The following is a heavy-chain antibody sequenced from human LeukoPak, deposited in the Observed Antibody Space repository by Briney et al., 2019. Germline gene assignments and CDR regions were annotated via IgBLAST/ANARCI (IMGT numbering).Heavy chain of an antibody. D-gene: IGHD3-22*01. CDR2: IIPIFGTA. J-gene: IGHJ4*02. CDR3: ARDTAYYYDSSTIGSLDY. V-gene: IGHV1-69*05. Sequence: GASVKVSCKASGGTFSSYAISWVRQAPGQGLEWMGGIIPIFGTANYAQKFQGRDTITTDESTSTAYMELSSLRSEDTAVYYCARDTAYYYDSSTIGSLDYWGQGTLVTVSS. CDR1: GGTFSSYA.